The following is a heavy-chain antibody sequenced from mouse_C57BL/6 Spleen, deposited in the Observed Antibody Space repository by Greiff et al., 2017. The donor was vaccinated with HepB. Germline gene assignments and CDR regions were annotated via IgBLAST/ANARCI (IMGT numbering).Heavy chain of an antibody. J-gene: IGHJ1*03. V-gene: IGHV1-82*01. D-gene: IGHD2-4*01. Sequence: QVQLKESGPELVKPGASVKISCKASGYAFSSSWMNWVKQRPGKGLEWIGRIYPGDGDTNYNGKFKGKATLTADKSSSTAYMQLSSLTSEDSAVYFCARSHYEHFDVWGTGTTVTVSS. CDR1: GYAFSSSW. CDR3: ARSHYEHFDV. CDR2: IYPGDGDT.